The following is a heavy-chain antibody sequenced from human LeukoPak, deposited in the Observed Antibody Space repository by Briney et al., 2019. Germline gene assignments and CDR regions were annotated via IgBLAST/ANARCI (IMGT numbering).Heavy chain of an antibody. CDR2: ISSSGSTI. J-gene: IGHJ6*04. CDR3: AELGITMIGGV. V-gene: IGHV3-48*03. CDR1: GFTFSSYE. D-gene: IGHD3-10*02. Sequence: PGGSLRLSCAASGFTFSSYEMNWVRQAPGKGLEWVSYISSSGSTIYYADSVKGRFTISIDNAKKSLYLQMNSLRAEDTAVYYCAELGITMIGGVWGKGTTVTISS.